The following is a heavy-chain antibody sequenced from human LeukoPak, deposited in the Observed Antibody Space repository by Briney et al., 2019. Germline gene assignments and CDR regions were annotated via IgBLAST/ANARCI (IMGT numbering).Heavy chain of an antibody. Sequence: PSETLSLTCTVSGGPISSGDYYWSWIRRPPGKGLEWIGYIYYSGSTYYNPSLKSRVTISVDTSKNQFSLKLSSVTAADTAVYYCARVVVVPAAINYYYYYGMDVWGQGTTVTVSS. J-gene: IGHJ6*02. CDR3: ARVVVVPAAINYYYYYGMDV. D-gene: IGHD2-2*02. CDR2: IYYSGST. CDR1: GGPISSGDYY. V-gene: IGHV4-30-4*01.